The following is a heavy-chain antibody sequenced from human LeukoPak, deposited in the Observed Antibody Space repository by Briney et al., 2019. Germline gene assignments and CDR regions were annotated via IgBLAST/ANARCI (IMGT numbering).Heavy chain of an antibody. V-gene: IGHV3-48*03. J-gene: IGHJ6*03. CDR3: ARDGQWLTLYYYYYMDV. Sequence: PSGGSLRLSCAASGFTFSSYEMNWVRQAPGKGLEWVSYISSSGSTIYYADSVKGRFTISRDNAKNSLYLQMNSLRAEDTAVYYCARDGQWLTLYYYYYMDVWGKGTTVTVSS. CDR1: GFTFSSYE. CDR2: ISSSGSTI. D-gene: IGHD6-19*01.